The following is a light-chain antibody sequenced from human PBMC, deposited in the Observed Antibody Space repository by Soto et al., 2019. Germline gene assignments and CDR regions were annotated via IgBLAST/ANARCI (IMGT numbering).Light chain of an antibody. J-gene: IGKJ4*01. CDR1: QSVTSNY. CDR3: QQYDSSPLT. V-gene: IGKV3-20*01. CDR2: GPS. Sequence: EIVLSQSPGTLSLSPGERATLSCRASQSVTSNYLAWYQQKPGQAPRLLISGPSSRASGIPDRFSVSGSGTAFTLTISRLEPEDFAVYYCQQYDSSPLTFGGGTKVEIK.